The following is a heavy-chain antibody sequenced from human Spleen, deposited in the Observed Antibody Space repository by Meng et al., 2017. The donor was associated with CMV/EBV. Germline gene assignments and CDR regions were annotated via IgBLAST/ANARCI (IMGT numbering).Heavy chain of an antibody. J-gene: IGHJ5*02. CDR3: ARGRRRYCSSTSCYGWFDP. Sequence: SFSGYYWSWSRQPPGKGLEWSGGINHSGSTNYSPSLRGRVSVSVDTSKNQFSLKLSSVTAADTAVYYCARGRRRYCSSTSCYGWFDPWGQGTLVTVSS. V-gene: IGHV4-34*01. CDR1: SFSGYY. D-gene: IGHD2-2*01. CDR2: INHSGST.